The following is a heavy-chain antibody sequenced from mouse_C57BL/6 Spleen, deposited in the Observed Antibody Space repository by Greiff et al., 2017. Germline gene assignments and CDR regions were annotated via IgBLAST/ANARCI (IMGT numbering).Heavy chain of an antibody. D-gene: IGHD1-1*01. Sequence: QVQLQQSGAELAKPGASVKLSCKASGYTFTSYWMNWVKQRPGQGLEWIGYINPSSGYNKYNQKFKDKATLTADKSSSTAYMQLSSLTYEDSAVYYCARGRIDIKFPYYFDYWGQGTTLTVSS. CDR1: GYTFTSYW. V-gene: IGHV1-7*01. CDR2: INPSSGYN. CDR3: ARGRIDIKFPYYFDY. J-gene: IGHJ2*01.